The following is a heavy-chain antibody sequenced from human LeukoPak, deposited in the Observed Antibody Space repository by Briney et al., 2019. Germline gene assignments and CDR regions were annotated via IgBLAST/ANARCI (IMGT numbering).Heavy chain of an antibody. CDR3: ASLLQLWSLGGARYYYYGMDV. V-gene: IGHV3-11*01. CDR1: GFTFSDYY. D-gene: IGHD5-18*01. J-gene: IGHJ6*02. CDR2: ISSSGSTI. Sequence: GGSLRLSCAASGFTFSDYYMSWIRQAPGKGLEWVSYISSSGSTIYYADSAKGRFTISRDNAKNSLYLQMNSLRAEDTAVYYCASLLQLWSLGGARYYYYGMDVWGQGTTVTVSS.